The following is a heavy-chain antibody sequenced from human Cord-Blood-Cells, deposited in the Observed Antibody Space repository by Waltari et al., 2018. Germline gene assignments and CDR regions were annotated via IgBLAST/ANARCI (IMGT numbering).Heavy chain of an antibody. V-gene: IGHV3-53*04. CDR2: IYSGGST. CDR3: ARDRVGWFDP. CDR1: GFTVRSNN. Sequence: EVQLVESGGGLVQPGGSLRLSCAASGFTVRSNNMSWVRQAPGKGLEWVSVIYSGGSTYYADSVKGRFTISRHNSKNTLYLQMNSLRAEDTAVYYCARDRVGWFDPWGQGTLVTVSS. J-gene: IGHJ5*02.